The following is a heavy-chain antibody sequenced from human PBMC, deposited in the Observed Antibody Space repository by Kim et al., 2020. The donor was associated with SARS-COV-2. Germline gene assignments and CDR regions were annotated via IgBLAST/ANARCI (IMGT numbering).Heavy chain of an antibody. D-gene: IGHD3-10*01. J-gene: IGHJ3*02. V-gene: IGHV1-3*01. CDR3: ARDNVLLWFGELLRPRRSFDI. CDR2: INAGNGNT. CDR1: GYTFTSYA. Sequence: ASVKVSCKASGYTFTSYAMHWVRQAPGQRLEWMGWINAGNGNTKYSQKFQGRVTITRDTSASTAYMALSSLRSEDTAVYYCARDNVLLWFGELLRPRRSFDIWGQGTMVTVSS.